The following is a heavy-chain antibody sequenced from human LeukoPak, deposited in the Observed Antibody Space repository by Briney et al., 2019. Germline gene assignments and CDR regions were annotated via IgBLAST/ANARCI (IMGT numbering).Heavy chain of an antibody. J-gene: IGHJ4*02. Sequence: SETLSLTCTVSGGSISSHYWSWIRQPPGKGLEWIGYIYYSGSTNYNPSLKSRVTISVDTSKNQFSLKLCSVTAADTAVYYCARVKVYYDSSGYRYYFDYWGQGTLVTVSS. CDR1: GGSISSHY. CDR3: ARVKVYYDSSGYRYYFDY. V-gene: IGHV4-59*11. D-gene: IGHD3-22*01. CDR2: IYYSGST.